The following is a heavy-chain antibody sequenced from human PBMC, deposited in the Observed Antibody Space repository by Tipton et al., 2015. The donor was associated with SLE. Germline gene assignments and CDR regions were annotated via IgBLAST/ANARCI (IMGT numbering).Heavy chain of an antibody. D-gene: IGHD2-2*01. J-gene: IGHJ6*02. CDR1: GFTFSSYG. CDR3: AKGGGLVRRYSYYGMDV. V-gene: IGHV3-30*18. Sequence: PRLSCAASGFTFSSYGMHWVRQAPGKGLEWVAVISYDGSNKYYADSVKGRFTISRDNSKNTLYLQMNSLRAEDTAVYYCAKGGGLVRRYSYYGMDVWGQGTPVTVSS. CDR2: ISYDGSNK.